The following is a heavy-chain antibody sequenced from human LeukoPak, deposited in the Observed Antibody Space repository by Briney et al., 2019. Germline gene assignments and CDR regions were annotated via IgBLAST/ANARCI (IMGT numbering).Heavy chain of an antibody. J-gene: IGHJ4*02. D-gene: IGHD3-22*01. CDR1: GLTFTSSA. CDR2: IVVGSGNT. Sequence: SVKVSCKASGLTFTSSAMQWVRQARGQRLEWIGWIVVGSGNTNYAQKFQERVTITRDMSTSTAYMELSSLRSEDTAVYYCAATGISGYYGYWGQGTLVTVSS. CDR3: AATGISGYYGY. V-gene: IGHV1-58*02.